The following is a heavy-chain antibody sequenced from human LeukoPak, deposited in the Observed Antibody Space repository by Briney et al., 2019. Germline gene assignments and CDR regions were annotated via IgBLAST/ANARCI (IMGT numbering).Heavy chain of an antibody. J-gene: IGHJ5*02. CDR2: IRGPGTGT. Sequence: GGSLRLSCAAFGFTLRSDAMTWVRQAPGKGLEWVSSIRGPGTGTHYADSVKGRFSISRDDSKNTVYLQMNSLRAEDTAIYYCAKCTTYTTGWSNWLDPWGQGTLVTVSS. V-gene: IGHV3-23*01. D-gene: IGHD2/OR15-2a*01. CDR1: GFTLRSDA. CDR3: AKCTTYTTGWSNWLDP.